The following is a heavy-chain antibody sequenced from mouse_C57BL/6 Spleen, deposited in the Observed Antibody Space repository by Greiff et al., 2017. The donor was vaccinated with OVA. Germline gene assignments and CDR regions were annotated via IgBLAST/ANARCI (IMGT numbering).Heavy chain of an antibody. CDR1: GYTFTEYT. V-gene: IGHV1-62-2*01. D-gene: IGHD1-1*01. CDR2: FYPGSGSI. J-gene: IGHJ1*03. Sequence: VQLQESGAELVKPGASVKLSCKASGYTFTEYTIHWVKQRSGQGLEWIGWFYPGSGSIKYNEKFKDKATLTAAKSSSTVYMERSRLTSEDSAVYFCARHEDDDYGSSFHWYFDVWGTGTTVTVSS. CDR3: ARHEDDDYGSSFHWYFDV.